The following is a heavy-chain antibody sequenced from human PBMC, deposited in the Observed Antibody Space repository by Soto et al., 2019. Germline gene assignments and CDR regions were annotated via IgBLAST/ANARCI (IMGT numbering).Heavy chain of an antibody. V-gene: IGHV3-33*01. D-gene: IGHD5-18*01. CDR1: GFSLSGYG. CDR2: IWYDGTTK. Sequence: QVQLVESGGGVVQPGRSLSLSCAVSGFSLSGYGMHWVRQAPGKGLEWVAVIWYDGTTKNYADSVKGRFTISRDSSKNTVYLQMDSLKVEDTAVYYCARDVDTTSHLNWFDPWGQGVLVTVSS. J-gene: IGHJ5*02. CDR3: ARDVDTTSHLNWFDP.